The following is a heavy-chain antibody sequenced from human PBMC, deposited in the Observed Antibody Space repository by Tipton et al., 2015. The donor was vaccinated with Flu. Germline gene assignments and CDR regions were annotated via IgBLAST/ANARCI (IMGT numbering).Heavy chain of an antibody. CDR1: GGSVSNGTYY. V-gene: IGHV4-61*02. CDR3: ARRDYSNYVSDPKNWFDP. J-gene: IGHJ5*02. D-gene: IGHD4-11*01. CDR2: IYTSGIT. Sequence: TLSLTCTVSGGSVSNGTYYWSWIRQPAGKALEWIGRIYTSGITNYNPSLKSRVTISVDTSKNQFSLRLSSVTAADTAVYYCARRDYSNYVSDPKNWFDPWGQGILVTVSS.